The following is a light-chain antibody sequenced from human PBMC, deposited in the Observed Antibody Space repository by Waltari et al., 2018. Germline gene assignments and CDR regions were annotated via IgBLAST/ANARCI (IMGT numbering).Light chain of an antibody. V-gene: IGLV2-14*01. CDR1: ISDVGGYNY. Sequence: QSALTQPASVSGSPGQSITISCTGTISDVGGYNYVSWYQQHPGKAPKLMIYDVSNRPSGVSNRFSGSKAGKTASLTISGLQAEDEADYYCSSYTSSSTWVFGGGTKLTVL. CDR3: SSYTSSSTWV. CDR2: DVS. J-gene: IGLJ3*02.